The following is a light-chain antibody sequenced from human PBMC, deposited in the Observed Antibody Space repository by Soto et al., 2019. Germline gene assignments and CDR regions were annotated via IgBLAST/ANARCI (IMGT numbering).Light chain of an antibody. CDR1: SSDVGGYNY. CDR3: SSYAASNNFGV. J-gene: IGLJ1*01. V-gene: IGLV2-8*01. Sequence: QSALTQPPSASGSPGQSVTISCAGTSSDVGGYNYVSWYQQHPGKAPKLMIYEISKRPSGVPDRFSGSKSGNTASLTVSGLQAEDEADYYCSSYAASNNFGVFGSGTKLT. CDR2: EIS.